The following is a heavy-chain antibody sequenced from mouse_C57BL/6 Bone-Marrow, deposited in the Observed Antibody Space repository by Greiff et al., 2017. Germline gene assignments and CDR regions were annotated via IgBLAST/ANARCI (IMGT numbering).Heavy chain of an antibody. CDR3: TRGFDY. J-gene: IGHJ2*01. CDR1: GFNIKDEY. V-gene: IGHV14-4*01. Sequence: EVQLQQSGAELVRPGASVKLSCTASGFNIKDEYMHGVKQRPEQGLEWVGWIDAENGDTEYASKFQGKATITADTSSNTAYLQLSSLTSEDTAVYYCTRGFDYWGQGTTLTVSS. CDR2: IDAENGDT.